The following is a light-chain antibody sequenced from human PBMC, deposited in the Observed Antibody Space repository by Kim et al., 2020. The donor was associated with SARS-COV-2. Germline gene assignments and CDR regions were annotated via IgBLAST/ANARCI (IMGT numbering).Light chain of an antibody. CDR1: RSNIGSNP. V-gene: IGLV1-51*01. Sequence: QSVLTQPPSVSAAPGQKVTISCSGSRSNIGSNPVSWYQQFPGTAPKVITYDNNKRPSGIPDRFSSSKSGTSATLGITGLRTGDEADYYCATWDSSLSVGVLGGGTQLTVL. CDR2: DNN. CDR3: ATWDSSLSVGV. J-gene: IGLJ3*02.